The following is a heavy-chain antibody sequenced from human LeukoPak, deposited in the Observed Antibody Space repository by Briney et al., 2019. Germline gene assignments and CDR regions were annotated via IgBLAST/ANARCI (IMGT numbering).Heavy chain of an antibody. CDR3: AKGQFTFGGVYYYGMDV. CDR2: ISWDGGST. V-gene: IGHV3-43*01. Sequence: GGSLRLSCAASGFTFDDYTMHWVRQAPGKGLEWVSLISWDGGSTYYADSVKGRFTISRDNSKNSLYLQMNSLRTEDTALYYCAKGQFTFGGVYYYGMDVWGQGTTVTVSS. CDR1: GFTFDDYT. D-gene: IGHD3-16*01. J-gene: IGHJ6*02.